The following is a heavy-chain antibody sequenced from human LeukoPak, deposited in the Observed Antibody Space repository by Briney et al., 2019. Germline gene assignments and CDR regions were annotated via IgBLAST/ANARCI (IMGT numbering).Heavy chain of an antibody. CDR2: IYYSGST. V-gene: IGHV4-59*08. J-gene: IGHJ4*02. D-gene: IGHD2/OR15-2a*01. CDR1: GGSISSYY. Sequence: PSETLSLTCTVSGGSISSYYWSWIRQPPGKGLEWIGYIYYSGSTNYNPSLKSRLIISVDTSKNQFSLKLNSVTAADTAVYYCARTTDGGYFDYWGQGTLVTVSS. CDR3: ARTTDGGYFDY.